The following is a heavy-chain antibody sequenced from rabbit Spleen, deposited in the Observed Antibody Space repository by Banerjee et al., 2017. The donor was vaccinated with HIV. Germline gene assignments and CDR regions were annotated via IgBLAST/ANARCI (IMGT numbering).Heavy chain of an antibody. D-gene: IGHD1-1*01. Sequence: QSLEESGGDLVKPGASLTVTCKASGIDFSGNYWICWVRQAPGKGLEWIAGIYSTGGSAYYASWVNGRFTVSKTSSTTVTLQMTSLTAADTATYFCARNDVSGAFTLWGPGTLVTVS. CDR2: IYSTGGSA. CDR1: GIDFSGNYW. J-gene: IGHJ4*01. V-gene: IGHV1S40*01. CDR3: ARNDVSGAFTL.